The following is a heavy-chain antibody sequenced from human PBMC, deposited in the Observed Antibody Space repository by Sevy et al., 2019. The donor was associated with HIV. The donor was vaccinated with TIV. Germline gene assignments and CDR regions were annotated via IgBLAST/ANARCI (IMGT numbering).Heavy chain of an antibody. CDR1: DGSVSGYF. J-gene: IGHJ4*02. D-gene: IGHD3-22*01. V-gene: IGHV4-59*02. CDR3: TRLDSSGHSDY. Sequence: SETLSLTCTVSDGSVSGYFWSWIRQPPGRGLECIENIHHGGTTKYNHSLKSRLTISIDTSKNQFSLILTSATAAETAVYYCTRLDSSGHSDYWGQGTPVTVSS. CDR2: IHHGGTT.